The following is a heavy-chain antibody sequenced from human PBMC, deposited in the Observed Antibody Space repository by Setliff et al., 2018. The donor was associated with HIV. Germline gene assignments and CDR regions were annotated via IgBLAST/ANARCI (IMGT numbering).Heavy chain of an antibody. CDR1: GGSITSNSYY. Sequence: SETLSLTCTVSGGSITSNSYYWGWIRQPPGKGLEYIGSIYYSGSTYYNPSLKSRVTLSIDTSKNQFSLKLSSVTAADTAVYYCARGAYTGNYQGGFYYLDVWGKGTTVTVSS. V-gene: IGHV4-39*01. CDR3: ARGAYTGNYQGGFYYLDV. D-gene: IGHD1-26*01. CDR2: IYYSGST. J-gene: IGHJ6*03.